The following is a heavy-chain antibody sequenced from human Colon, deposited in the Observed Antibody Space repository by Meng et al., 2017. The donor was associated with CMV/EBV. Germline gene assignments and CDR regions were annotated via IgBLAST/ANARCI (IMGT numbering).Heavy chain of an antibody. CDR1: GFTFSSYW. CDR2: INPDGSST. CDR3: ALRLRNSDGMDV. D-gene: IGHD3-16*01. V-gene: IGHV3-74*01. J-gene: IGHJ6*02. Sequence: GESLKISCAASGFTFSSYWMHWVRQGPGKGLVWVSRINPDGSSTSYADSVKGRFTISRDNAKNTVFLQMNSLRTEDTAVYYCALRLRNSDGMDVWGQGTTVTVSS.